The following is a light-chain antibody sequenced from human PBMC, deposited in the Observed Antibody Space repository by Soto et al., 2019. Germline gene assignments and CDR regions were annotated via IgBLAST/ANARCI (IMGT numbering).Light chain of an antibody. V-gene: IGLV2-14*01. CDR2: EVS. Sequence: QSVLTQPVSVSGSPGQSITISCTGTSSDVGGYNYVSWYQQYPDKAPKLVIYEVSHRPSGISDRFSGSKSGNTASLTISGLQVEDEADYYCSSYATSSPYVFGAGTKVTVL. CDR1: SSDVGGYNY. CDR3: SSYATSSPYV. J-gene: IGLJ1*01.